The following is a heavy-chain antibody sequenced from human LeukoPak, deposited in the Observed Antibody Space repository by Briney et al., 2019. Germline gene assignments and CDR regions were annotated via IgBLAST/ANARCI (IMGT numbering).Heavy chain of an antibody. CDR3: ARDDYGVFDAFDV. CDR2: VYNSGST. Sequence: SSETLSLTCTVSGGSTSSHFWTWIRQPSGKGLEWLGYVYNSGSTNYNPSLQSRVTMTLDASKNQFYLRLTSVTAADTAVYFCARDDYGVFDAFDVWGQGTVVTVSS. V-gene: IGHV4-59*08. J-gene: IGHJ3*01. CDR1: GGSTSSHF. D-gene: IGHD3-16*01.